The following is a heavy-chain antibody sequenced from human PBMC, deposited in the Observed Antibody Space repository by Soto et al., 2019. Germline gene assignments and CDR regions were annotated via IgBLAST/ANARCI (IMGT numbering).Heavy chain of an antibody. J-gene: IGHJ4*02. CDR2: IYYSGRT. CDR1: GDSTTSNSYF. Sequence: SETPSPTCTVSGDSTTSNSYFWAWIRQPPGKGLEWVGGIYYSGRTYYNPSLKSRVTISVDTSKNQFPLKPNSVTAADTAFYYCARREGPPYYFDNWGQGTLVTVSS. CDR3: ARREGPPYYFDN. V-gene: IGHV4-39*01.